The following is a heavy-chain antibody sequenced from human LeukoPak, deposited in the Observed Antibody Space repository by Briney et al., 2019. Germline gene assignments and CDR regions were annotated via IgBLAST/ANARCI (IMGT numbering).Heavy chain of an antibody. J-gene: IGHJ4*02. CDR3: AKYYYHSGAGNYFDY. V-gene: IGHV3-48*01. Sequence: GGSLRLSCAASGFTFSIYSMNWVRQAPRKGLEWVSYISSDSRTIYYADSVKGRFTISRDNAKNSLYLQMSSLRAEDTAVYYCAKYYYHSGAGNYFDYWGQGALVTVSS. CDR1: GFTFSIYS. D-gene: IGHD3-22*01. CDR2: ISSDSRTI.